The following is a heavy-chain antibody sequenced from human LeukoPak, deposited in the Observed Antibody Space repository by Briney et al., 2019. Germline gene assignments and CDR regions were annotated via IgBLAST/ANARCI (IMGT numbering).Heavy chain of an antibody. CDR1: GFIFSSYS. D-gene: IGHD6-19*01. J-gene: IGHJ4*02. CDR3: ARKGGGWQFDS. CDR2: ISSGSGSYI. V-gene: IGHV3-21*01. Sequence: GGSLRLSCAASGFIFSSYSMNWVRQAPGKGLEWVSSISSGSGSYIYYTDSVKGRFTIPRDNAKNSLYLQMNTLGAEDTAVYYCARKGGGWQFDSWGQGSLVTVSS.